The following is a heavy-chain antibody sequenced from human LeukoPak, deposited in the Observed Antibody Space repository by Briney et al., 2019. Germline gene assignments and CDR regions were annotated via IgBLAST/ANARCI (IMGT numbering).Heavy chain of an antibody. CDR2: IHHSGST. CDR1: DYSISSGYF. CDR3: ARELHDILTGYYLDY. Sequence: SETLSLTCTVSDYSISSGYFWGWIRQPPGKGLEWIGCIHHSGSTYYNPSLKSRVTISVDTSKNQFSLKLNSVIAADTAVYYCARELHDILTGYYLDYWGQGTLVTVSS. D-gene: IGHD3-9*01. J-gene: IGHJ4*02. V-gene: IGHV4-38-2*02.